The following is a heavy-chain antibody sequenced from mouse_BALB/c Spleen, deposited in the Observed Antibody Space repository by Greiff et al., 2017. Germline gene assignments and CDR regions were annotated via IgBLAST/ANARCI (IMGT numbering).Heavy chain of an antibody. V-gene: IGHV14-1*02. CDR2: IDPENGNT. Sequence: DVQLQESGAELVRPGALVKLSCKASGFNIKDYYMHWVKQRPEQGLEWIGWIDPENGNTIYDPKFQGKASITADTSSNTAYLQLSSLTSEDTAVYYCARLALYYAMDYWGQGTSVTVSS. CDR3: ARLALYYAMDY. CDR1: GFNIKDYY. J-gene: IGHJ4*01.